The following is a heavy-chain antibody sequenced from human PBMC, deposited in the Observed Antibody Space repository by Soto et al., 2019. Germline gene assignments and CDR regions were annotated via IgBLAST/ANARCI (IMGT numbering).Heavy chain of an antibody. Sequence: ASVKVSCKASGYTFTNYAIHWVRQAPGQRLEWMGWINSANGNTQYSQKFQGRVTITRDTSASTAYMELSSLRSEDTAVYYCARVFGESFSFDYWGQGTLVTVSS. V-gene: IGHV1-3*01. CDR1: GYTFTNYA. D-gene: IGHD3-10*02. CDR3: ARVFGESFSFDY. J-gene: IGHJ4*02. CDR2: INSANGNT.